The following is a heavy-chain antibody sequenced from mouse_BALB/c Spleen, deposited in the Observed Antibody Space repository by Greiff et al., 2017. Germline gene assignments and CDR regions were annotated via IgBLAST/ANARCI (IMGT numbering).Heavy chain of an antibody. Sequence: EVMLVESGGGLVQPGGSMKLSCVASGFTFSSYWMSWVRQSPEKGLEWVAEIRLKSDNYATHYAESVKGKFTISRDDSKSRLYLQMNSLRAEDTGIYYCTPGTGFAYWGQGTLVTVSA. CDR2: IRLKSDNYAT. J-gene: IGHJ3*01. CDR3: TPGTGFAY. V-gene: IGHV6-6*02. CDR1: GFTFSSYW. D-gene: IGHD4-1*01.